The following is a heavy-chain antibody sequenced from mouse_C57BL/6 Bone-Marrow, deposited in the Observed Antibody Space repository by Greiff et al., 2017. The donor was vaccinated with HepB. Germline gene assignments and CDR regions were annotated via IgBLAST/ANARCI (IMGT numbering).Heavy chain of an antibody. CDR3: ARGGPNWDGGSYFDY. CDR2: FHPYNDDT. V-gene: IGHV1-47*01. CDR1: GYTFTTYP. J-gene: IGHJ2*01. Sequence: QVQLQQSGAELVKPGASVKMSCKASGYTFTTYPIEWMKQNHGKSLEWIGNFHPYNDDTKYNEKFKGKATLTVEKSSSTVYLELSRLASDDSAVYYCARGGPNWDGGSYFDYWGQGTTLTVSS. D-gene: IGHD4-1*01.